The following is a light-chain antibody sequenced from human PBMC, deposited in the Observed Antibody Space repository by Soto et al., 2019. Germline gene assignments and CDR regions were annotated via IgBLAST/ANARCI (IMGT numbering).Light chain of an antibody. CDR1: QSISSY. J-gene: IGKJ1*01. V-gene: IGKV1-39*01. Sequence: DIQMTQSPSSLSASVGDRVTITCRASQSISSYLNWYQQKPGKAPKLLIYAASSLQSGVPSRFNGSGSGTDFTLTISSLQPEDFATYYCQQSYSTPGWTFGQGTKVEIK. CDR2: AAS. CDR3: QQSYSTPGWT.